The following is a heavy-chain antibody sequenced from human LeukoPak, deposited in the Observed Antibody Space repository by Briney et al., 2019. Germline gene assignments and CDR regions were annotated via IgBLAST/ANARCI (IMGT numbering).Heavy chain of an antibody. CDR1: GGTFSSYA. J-gene: IGHJ4*02. V-gene: IGHV1-69*13. CDR3: ARGAIFVGGVGAQDY. CDR2: IIPIFGTA. Sequence: SVKVSCKASGGTFSSYAISWVRQAPGQGLEWMGGIIPIFGTANYAQKFQGRVTITADESTSTAYMELSSLRSEDTAVYYCARGAIFVGGVGAQDYWGQGTLVTVSS. D-gene: IGHD1-26*01.